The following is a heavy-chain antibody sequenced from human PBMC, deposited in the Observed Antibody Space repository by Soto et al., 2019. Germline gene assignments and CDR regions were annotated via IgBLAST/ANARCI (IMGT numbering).Heavy chain of an antibody. CDR1: GFTFSSYA. Sequence: GGSLRLCCAASGFTFSSYAMSWVRQAPGKGLEWVSAISGSGGTTYYADSVKGRFTISRDNSKNTLSLQMNSLRAEDTAVYYCAKNCGGDCYTNFDYWGQGTLVTVSS. CDR3: AKNCGGDCYTNFDY. D-gene: IGHD2-21*02. V-gene: IGHV3-23*01. J-gene: IGHJ4*02. CDR2: ISGSGGTT.